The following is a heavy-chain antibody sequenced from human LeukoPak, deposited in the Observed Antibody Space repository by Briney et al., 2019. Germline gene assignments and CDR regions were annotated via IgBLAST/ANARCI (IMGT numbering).Heavy chain of an antibody. CDR2: ISWNSGSI. Sequence: PGRSLRLSCAASGFTFDDYAMHWVRQAPGKGLESVSGISWNSGSIGYADSVKGRFTISRDNAKNSLYLQMNSLRAEDTALYYCAKGAHYYGPGGNWFDPWGQGTLVTVSS. CDR3: AKGAHYYGPGGNWFDP. D-gene: IGHD3-10*01. CDR1: GFTFDDYA. V-gene: IGHV3-9*01. J-gene: IGHJ5*02.